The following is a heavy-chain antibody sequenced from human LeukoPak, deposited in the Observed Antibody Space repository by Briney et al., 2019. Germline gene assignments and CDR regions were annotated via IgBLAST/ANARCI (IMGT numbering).Heavy chain of an antibody. CDR1: GGSISSGGYY. V-gene: IGHV4-31*03. Sequence: SETLSLTCTVSGGSISSGGYYWSWIRQHPGKGLEWIGYIYYSGSTYYNPSLKSRVTISVDTSKNQFFLKLSSVTAADTAVYYCARARLGYCSGGSCYSTYYGMDVWGKGTTVTVSS. J-gene: IGHJ6*04. CDR3: ARARLGYCSGGSCYSTYYGMDV. D-gene: IGHD2-15*01. CDR2: IYYSGST.